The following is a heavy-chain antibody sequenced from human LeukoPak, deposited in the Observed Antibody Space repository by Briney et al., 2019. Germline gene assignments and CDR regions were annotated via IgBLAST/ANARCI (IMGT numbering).Heavy chain of an antibody. CDR2: VSPPGGGT. D-gene: IGHD7-27*01. J-gene: IGHJ4*02. CDR1: GFTFSNHG. Sequence: GGSLRLSCAASGFTFSNHGMNWVRQAPGKGLEWLSGVSPPGGGTYHADSVKGRFTISRDDSKNTLSLQMNSLRVEDTAVYYCARDLAWGAFDYWGQGTLVTVSS. V-gene: IGHV3-23*01. CDR3: ARDLAWGAFDY.